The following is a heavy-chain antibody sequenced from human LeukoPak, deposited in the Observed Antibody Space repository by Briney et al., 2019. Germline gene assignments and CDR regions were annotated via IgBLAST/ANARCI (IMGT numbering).Heavy chain of an antibody. V-gene: IGHV3-48*01. CDR1: GFTFSSYS. J-gene: IGHJ4*02. CDR2: IRSSSSTI. Sequence: GGSLRLSCAASGFTFSSYSMNWVRQAPGKGLEWVSYIRSSSSTIYYADSVKGRFTISRDNAKNSLYLQMNSLSAEDTAVYYCARDGSGRVPEMSAPDYWGQGTLVTVSS. D-gene: IGHD3-10*01. CDR3: ARDGSGRVPEMSAPDY.